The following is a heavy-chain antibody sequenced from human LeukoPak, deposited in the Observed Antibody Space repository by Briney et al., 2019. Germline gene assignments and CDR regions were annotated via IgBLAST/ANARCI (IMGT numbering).Heavy chain of an antibody. CDR3: AKVNRGSVVNYFGLDS. CDR1: GFTFSSYA. V-gene: IGHV3-23*01. D-gene: IGHD2/OR15-2a*01. Sequence: HPGGSLRLSCAASGFTFSSYAMSWVRQAPGKGLEWVSAVSGSGGRTFYADSVEGRFTISRDNSKNVLYLQMNSLTLEDTATYYCAKVNRGSVVNYFGLDSWGQGTLVTVSS. CDR2: VSGSGGRT. J-gene: IGHJ4*02.